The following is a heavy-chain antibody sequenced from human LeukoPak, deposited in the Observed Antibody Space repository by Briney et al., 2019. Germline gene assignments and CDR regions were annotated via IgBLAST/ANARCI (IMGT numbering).Heavy chain of an antibody. CDR3: ARGDYYDSSGYYFSFDY. Sequence: ASVKVSCKVSGYTLTELSMHWVRQAPGRGLEWMGGFDPEDGETIYAQKFQGRVTMTRDMSTSTVYMELSSLRSEDTAVYYCARGDYYDSSGYYFSFDYWGQGTLVTVSS. D-gene: IGHD3-22*01. J-gene: IGHJ4*02. CDR2: FDPEDGET. CDR1: GYTLTELS. V-gene: IGHV1-24*01.